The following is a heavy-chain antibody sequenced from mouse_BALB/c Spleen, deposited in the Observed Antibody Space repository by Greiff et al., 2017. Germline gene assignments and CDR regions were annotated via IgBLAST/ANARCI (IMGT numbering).Heavy chain of an antibody. D-gene: IGHD2-4*01. Sequence: VKLQESGAELAKPGASVKMSCKASGYTFTSYWMHWVKQRPGQGLEWIGYINPSAGYTEYNQKFKDKATLTADKSSSTAYMQLSSLTSEDSAVYYCARSRITTCADWGQGTLVTVSA. CDR3: ARSRITTCAD. J-gene: IGHJ3*01. CDR2: INPSAGYT. V-gene: IGHV1-7*01. CDR1: GYTFTSYW.